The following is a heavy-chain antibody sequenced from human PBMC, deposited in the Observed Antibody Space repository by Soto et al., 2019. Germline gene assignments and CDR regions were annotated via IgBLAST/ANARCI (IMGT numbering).Heavy chain of an antibody. CDR1: GFTFSSYA. CDR3: AKCGGSSESWVWYFDL. CDR2: ISGSSGST. V-gene: IGHV3-23*01. D-gene: IGHD2-15*01. J-gene: IGHJ2*01. Sequence: EVQLLESGGGLVQPGGSLRLACAASGFTFSSYAMSWVRQAPGKGLEWVSGISGSSGSTYYADFVKGRFTISRDNSKNTLYLQMNSLRAEDTALYYCAKCGGSSESWVWYFDLWGRGTLVTVSS.